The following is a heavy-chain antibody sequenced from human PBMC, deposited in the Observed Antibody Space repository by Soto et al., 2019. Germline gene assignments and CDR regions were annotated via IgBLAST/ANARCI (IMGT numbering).Heavy chain of an antibody. V-gene: IGHV1-69*01. CDR2: IIPLFRKT. D-gene: IGHD3-10*01. J-gene: IGHJ6*02. Sequence: QVQLVQSGAEVKRPGSSVKVSCKASGDMFRNSAFTWVRQAPGQGLGWMGVIIPLFRKTNVAQKFQGRVTVTADEPMSSLYVEVSSLTYVETAVYYCERAGLSNGDTNIHFFYGLDVWGQGTTITVSS. CDR1: GDMFRNSA. CDR3: ERAGLSNGDTNIHFFYGLDV.